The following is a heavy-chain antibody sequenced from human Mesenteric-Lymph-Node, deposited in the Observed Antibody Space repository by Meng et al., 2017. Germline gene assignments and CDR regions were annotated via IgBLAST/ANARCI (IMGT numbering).Heavy chain of an antibody. CDR1: GFTFSSSW. V-gene: IGHV3-43D*04. CDR2: ISWDGGST. Sequence: GGSLRLSCAASGFTFSSSWMHWVRQAPGKGLEWVSLISWDGGSTYYADSVEGRFTISRDNSKNSLYLQMNSLRAEDTALYYCARGDYGSGSYYYSPIWGQGTLVTVSS. J-gene: IGHJ4*03. CDR3: ARGDYGSGSYYYSPI. D-gene: IGHD3-10*01.